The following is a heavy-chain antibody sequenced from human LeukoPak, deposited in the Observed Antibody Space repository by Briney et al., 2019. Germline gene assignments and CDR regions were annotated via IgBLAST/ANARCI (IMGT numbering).Heavy chain of an antibody. J-gene: IGHJ4*02. Sequence: GSLRLSCAASGFTFTNYGMHWVRQAPGKGLEWVSAISGSGGSTYYADSVKGRFTISRDNSKNTLYLQMNSLRAEDTAVYYCAKDRYSYPYDYWGQGTLVTVSS. CDR2: ISGSGGST. D-gene: IGHD5-18*01. CDR1: GFTFTNYG. CDR3: AKDRYSYPYDY. V-gene: IGHV3-23*01.